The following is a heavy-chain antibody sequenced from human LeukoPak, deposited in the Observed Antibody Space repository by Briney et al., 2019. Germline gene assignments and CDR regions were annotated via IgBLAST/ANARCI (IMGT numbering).Heavy chain of an antibody. Sequence: SETLSLTCAVYGGSFSGYYWSWIRQPPGKGLEWIGEINDGESTNYNPSLKSRVSLSVDASKNQFSLKLSSVTAADTAVYYCATHKGYSSSWYATSYYYYGMDVWGQGTTVTVSS. CDR1: GGSFSGYY. CDR3: ATHKGYSSSWYATSYYYYGMDV. J-gene: IGHJ6*02. CDR2: INDGEST. V-gene: IGHV4-34*01. D-gene: IGHD6-13*01.